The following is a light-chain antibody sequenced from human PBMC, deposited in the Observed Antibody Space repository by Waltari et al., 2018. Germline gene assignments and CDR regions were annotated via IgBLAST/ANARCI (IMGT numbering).Light chain of an antibody. CDR3: AAWDDSLNRV. Sequence: QSVLTQPPSASGTPGQRVTISCSGSGSNIGSNAVSWYQQLPGTAPTILIYSNSLRPSGVPDRFSGSKSGTSASLAISGLQSEDEADYYCAAWDDSLNRVFGGGTKLTVL. CDR2: SNS. J-gene: IGLJ2*01. V-gene: IGLV1-44*01. CDR1: GSNIGSNA.